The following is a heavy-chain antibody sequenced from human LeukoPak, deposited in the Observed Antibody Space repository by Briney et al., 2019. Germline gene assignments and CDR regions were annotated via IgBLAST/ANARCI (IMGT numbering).Heavy chain of an antibody. V-gene: IGHV1-69*05. Sequence: SVKVSCKASGGTFSSYAISWVRQAPGQGLEWMGRIIPIFGTANYAQNFQGRLTMTTDISTSTAYMELRSLRSDDTAVYYCARDGDTEGLNIVVVVAATGDYWGQGTLVTVSS. CDR1: GGTFSSYA. D-gene: IGHD2-15*01. J-gene: IGHJ4*02. CDR3: ARDGDTEGLNIVVVVAATGDY. CDR2: IIPIFGTA.